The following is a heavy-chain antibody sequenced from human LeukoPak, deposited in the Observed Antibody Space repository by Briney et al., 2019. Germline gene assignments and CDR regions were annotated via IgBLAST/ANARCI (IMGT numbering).Heavy chain of an antibody. CDR2: ITSSGSTT. CDR1: GFIFGRDS. J-gene: IGHJ3*02. Sequence: GGSLTLSCAASGFIFGRDSMNWVRQAPGKGLEWVSYITSSGSTTYYAESVRGRFTISRDNAKNSLYLQMNSLRAEDTAVYYCARKLPGSYTFDIWGQGTMVTVSS. D-gene: IGHD1-26*01. V-gene: IGHV3-48*04. CDR3: ARKLPGSYTFDI.